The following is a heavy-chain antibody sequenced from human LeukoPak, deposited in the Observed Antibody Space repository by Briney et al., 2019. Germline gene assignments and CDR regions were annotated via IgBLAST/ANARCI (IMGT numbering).Heavy chain of an antibody. CDR2: ISYDGSNK. D-gene: IGHD6-6*01. V-gene: IGHV3-30*01. J-gene: IGHJ4*02. Sequence: GGSLRLSCAASGFTFSSYAMHWVRQAPGKGLEWVAVISYDGSNKYYADSVKGRFTISRDNSKNTLYLQMNSLRAEDTAVYYCARESIGRTFDYWGQGTLVTVPS. CDR3: ARESIGRTFDY. CDR1: GFTFSSYA.